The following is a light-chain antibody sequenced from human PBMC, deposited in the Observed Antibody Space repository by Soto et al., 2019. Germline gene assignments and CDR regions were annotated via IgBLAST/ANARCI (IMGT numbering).Light chain of an antibody. CDR3: ASWDDSLSVYVL. CDR2: RND. CDR1: NSDSGTNY. V-gene: IGLV1-47*01. Sequence: QAVVTQPPSASGTPGQRVTISCSGSNSDSGTNYVYWYQQLPGTAPRLLIWRNDQRPSGVPDRFSGSKSGTSASLAISGLRSEDEADYYCASWDDSLSVYVLFGGGTKLTVL. J-gene: IGLJ3*02.